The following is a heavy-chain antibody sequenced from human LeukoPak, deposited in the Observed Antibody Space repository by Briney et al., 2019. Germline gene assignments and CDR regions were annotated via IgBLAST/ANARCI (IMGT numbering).Heavy chain of an antibody. D-gene: IGHD3-22*01. CDR3: VIYYYDSSGYYYFDY. CDR2: IWYDGSNK. V-gene: IGHV3-33*03. J-gene: IGHJ4*02. CDR1: GFNFSNYG. Sequence: GGSLRLSCAASGFNFSNYGMHWVRQAPGKGLEWVAVIWYDGSNKYYAESVKGRFTISRDNAKNSLYLQMNSLRAEDTAVYYCVIYYYDSSGYYYFDYWGQGTLVTVSS.